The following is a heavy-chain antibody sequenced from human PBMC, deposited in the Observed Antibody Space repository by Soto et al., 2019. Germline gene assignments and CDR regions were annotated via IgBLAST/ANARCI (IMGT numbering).Heavy chain of an antibody. V-gene: IGHV4-34*01. CDR2: INHSGST. CDR1: GGSFSGYY. CDR3: ERWVGQSIGDY. D-gene: IGHD3-10*01. J-gene: IGHJ4*02. Sequence: QVQLQQWGAGLLKPSETLSLTCAVYGGSFSGYYWSWIRQPPGKGLAWIGEINHSGSTNYNPSLTRRVTISVATSKNQFSLKLSSVNAADTAVYYCERWVGQSIGDYWGQGTLVTVCS.